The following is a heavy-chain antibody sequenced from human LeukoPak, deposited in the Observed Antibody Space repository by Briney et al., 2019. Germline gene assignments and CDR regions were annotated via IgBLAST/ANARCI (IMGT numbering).Heavy chain of an antibody. CDR1: GGSITSYY. J-gene: IGHJ1*01. CDR3: AQKAPYSPGYSQH. V-gene: IGHV4-59*01. D-gene: IGHD2-15*01. CDR2: IYHSGTT. Sequence: SETLSLTCTVSGGSITSYYWSWIRQPPGKGLEWIGYIYHSGTTNYNPSPKSRVTISVAPSKPQFSLRLSSVTAADTAVYYCAQKAPYSPGYSQHWGQGTLVTVSS.